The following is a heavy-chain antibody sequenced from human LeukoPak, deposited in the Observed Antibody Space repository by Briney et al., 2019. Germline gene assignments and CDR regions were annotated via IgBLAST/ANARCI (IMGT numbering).Heavy chain of an antibody. D-gene: IGHD3-10*01. J-gene: IGHJ4*02. CDR3: AKLGLSVPNFDY. Sequence: GGSLRLSCAASGFTFSSYAMSWVRQAPGKGLEWVSAISGSGGSTYYADSVKGRFTISRDNSKNTLYLQMNSLSAEDTAVYYCAKLGLSVPNFDYWGQGTLVTVSS. CDR1: GFTFSSYA. CDR2: ISGSGGST. V-gene: IGHV3-23*01.